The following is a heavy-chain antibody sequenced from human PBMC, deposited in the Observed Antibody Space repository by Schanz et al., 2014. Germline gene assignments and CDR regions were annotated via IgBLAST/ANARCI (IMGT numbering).Heavy chain of an antibody. CDR2: ISPSSSYI. J-gene: IGHJ4*02. CDR1: GFTFSSYS. CDR3: ARDLNRCGGDCYSG. V-gene: IGHV3-21*01. Sequence: EVQLLESGGTVVQPGGSLRVSCAASGFTFSSYSMNWVRQAPGRGLEWVSSISPSSSYIYYADSVKGRFTISRDNAKNSLYLQMNSLRAEDTAVYYCARDLNRCGGDCYSGWGQGTLVTVSS. D-gene: IGHD2-21*02.